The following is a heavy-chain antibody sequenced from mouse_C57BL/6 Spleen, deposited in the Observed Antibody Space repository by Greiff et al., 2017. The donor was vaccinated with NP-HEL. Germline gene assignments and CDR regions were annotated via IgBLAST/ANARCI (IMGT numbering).Heavy chain of an antibody. Sequence: QVQLKQPGAELVKPGASVKMSCKASGYTFTSYWITWVKQRPGQGLEWIGDIYPGSGSTNYNEKFKSKATLTVDTSSSTAYMQLSSLTSEDSAVYYCARRGSSYNYAIDYWGQGTSVTVSS. CDR1: GYTFTSYW. V-gene: IGHV1-55*01. J-gene: IGHJ4*01. D-gene: IGHD1-1*01. CDR2: IYPGSGST. CDR3: ARRGSSYNYAIDY.